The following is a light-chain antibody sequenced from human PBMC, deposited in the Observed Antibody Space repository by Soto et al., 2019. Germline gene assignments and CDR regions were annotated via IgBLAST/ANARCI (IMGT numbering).Light chain of an antibody. CDR3: GSFTTNRIWV. Sequence: QSALTQPASVSGSPGQSITISCTGTSSDIGSYNYVAWYQQFPGKTPKLIIYEVRNRPSGVSFRFSGSKSGNTASLTISGLQVEDEADYICGSFTTNRIWVFGGGTKVTVL. CDR1: SSDIGSYNY. CDR2: EVR. J-gene: IGLJ3*02. V-gene: IGLV2-14*01.